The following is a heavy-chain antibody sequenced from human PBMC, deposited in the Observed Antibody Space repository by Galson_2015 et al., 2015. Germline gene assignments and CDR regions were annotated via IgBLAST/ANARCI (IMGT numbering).Heavy chain of an antibody. CDR2: ISYDGKYK. CDR1: GLTFSSNG. Sequence: SLRLSCAASGLTFSSNGMHWVRQAPGMGLEWVALISYDGKYKYYADSVKGRFTISRDNSKNTLYLQMDSLRAEGTAVYYCAKDHGYGDYVGRDCFCGMDVWGQGTTVTVSS. J-gene: IGHJ6*02. D-gene: IGHD4-17*01. CDR3: AKDHGYGDYVGRDCFCGMDV. V-gene: IGHV3-30*18.